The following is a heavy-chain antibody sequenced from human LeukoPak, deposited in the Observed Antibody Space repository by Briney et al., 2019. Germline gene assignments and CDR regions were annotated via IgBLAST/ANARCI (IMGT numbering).Heavy chain of an antibody. CDR2: IRYDGSNK. CDR3: ARDNGYSYGYDYFDY. V-gene: IGHV3-30*02. Sequence: PGGSLRLSCAASGFTFSSYGMHWVRQGLGKGLEWVAFIRYDGSNKHYSGSVKGRFTISRDNSKNTLYLQMNSLRTEDTAVYYCARDNGYSYGYDYFDYWGQGTLVTVSS. D-gene: IGHD5-18*01. CDR1: GFTFSSYG. J-gene: IGHJ4*02.